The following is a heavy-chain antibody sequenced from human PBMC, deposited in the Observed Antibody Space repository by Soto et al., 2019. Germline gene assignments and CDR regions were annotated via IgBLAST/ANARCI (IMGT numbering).Heavy chain of an antibody. CDR3: ARDLADSKVGIPPPYYYGMDV. CDR1: GFTFSSYG. CDR2: ISYDGSNK. Sequence: GGSLRLSCAASGFTFSSYGMHWVRQAPGKGLKWEAVISYDGSNKYYADSVKGRFTISRDNSKNTLYLQMNSLRAEDTAVYYCARDLADSKVGIPPPYYYGMDVWGQGTTVTVSS. J-gene: IGHJ6*02. D-gene: IGHD3-22*01. V-gene: IGHV3-30-3*01.